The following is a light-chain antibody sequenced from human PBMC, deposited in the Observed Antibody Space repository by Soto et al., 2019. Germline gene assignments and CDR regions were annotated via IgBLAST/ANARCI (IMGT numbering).Light chain of an antibody. CDR3: LQYYNFSWT. V-gene: IGKV1-6*01. CDR1: QDIRNT. CDR2: AAS. J-gene: IGKJ1*01. Sequence: AIQMTQSPSSLSASVGDRVAISCRASQDIRNTLAWYQQKPGEAPKLLIFAASNLQSGVPSRFSGSGSVIDFTLAITGLQPEDFATYYCLQYYNFSWTFGQGTKVDIK.